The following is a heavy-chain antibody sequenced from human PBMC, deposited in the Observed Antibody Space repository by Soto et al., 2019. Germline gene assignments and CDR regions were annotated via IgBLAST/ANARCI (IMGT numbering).Heavy chain of an antibody. CDR3: AGVKTRGIIDY. CDR1: GFTFSSYE. V-gene: IGHV3-48*03. D-gene: IGHD3-16*01. CDR2: ISSSGSTI. J-gene: IGHJ4*02. Sequence: PGGSLRLSCAASGFTFSSYEMNWVRQAPGKGLEWVSYISSSGSTIYYADSVKGRFTISRDNAKNSLYLQMNSLRAEDTAVYYCAGVKTRGIIDYWGQGTLVTVSS.